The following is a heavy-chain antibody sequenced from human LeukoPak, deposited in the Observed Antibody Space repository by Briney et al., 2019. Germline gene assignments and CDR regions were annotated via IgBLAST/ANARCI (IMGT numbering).Heavy chain of an antibody. V-gene: IGHV3-30*18. CDR1: GFTFSSYG. J-gene: IGHJ4*02. Sequence: GRSLRLSCAASGFTFSSYGMHWGRQAPRKGLERVAVISHDGSDNHYADSVKCRFTISRDNSKNTVYLQMSSLRPEDTAVYFCAKELYFGSGSYPDYWGQGTLVRVSS. CDR2: ISHDGSDN. D-gene: IGHD3-10*01. CDR3: AKELYFGSGSYPDY.